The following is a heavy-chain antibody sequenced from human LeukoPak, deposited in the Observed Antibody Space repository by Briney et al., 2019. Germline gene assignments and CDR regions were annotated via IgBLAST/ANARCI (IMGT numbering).Heavy chain of an antibody. CDR2: IYPGDSDT. D-gene: IGHD4-11*01. V-gene: IGHV5-51*01. CDR1: GYSFTKSW. J-gene: IGHJ5*02. CDR3: ARLMTTVTTRGHPNRWFDP. Sequence: GESLKTSCKGSGYSFTKSWIGWVRQMPGKCLEWMGIIYPGDSDTEYSPSFQGQVTMSADKSISTAYLQWSSLKASDTAMYYCARLMTTVTTRGHPNRWFDPWGQGTLVTVSS.